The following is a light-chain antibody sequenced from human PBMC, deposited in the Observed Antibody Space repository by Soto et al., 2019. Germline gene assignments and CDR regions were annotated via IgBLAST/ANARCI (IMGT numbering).Light chain of an antibody. V-gene: IGLV1-51*01. CDR2: DTI. CDR1: SSNIGNNY. Sequence: QSVLTQPPSVSAAPGQKVTISCSGSSSNIGNNYVSWYQQLPGTAPKLLIYDTIRRPSGIPDRFFGSKSGTSATLDITGLQTGDEADYYCGMWDSSLRLVVFGGGTQLTVL. CDR3: GMWDSSLRLVV. J-gene: IGLJ2*01.